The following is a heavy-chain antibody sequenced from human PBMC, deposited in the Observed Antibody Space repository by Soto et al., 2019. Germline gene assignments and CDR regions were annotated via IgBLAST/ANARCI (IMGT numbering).Heavy chain of an antibody. Sequence: AGSLRLSCAASRFTFSSFGMHWVRQAPGKGLEWVAVISYDGTEEKYADSVKGRATVSRDNSKNTVYLQMNRLRGDDSAIYYCAKGRFDVVTISPFDHWGQGTLVTVSS. CDR3: AKGRFDVVTISPFDH. CDR2: ISYDGTEE. CDR1: RFTFSSFG. V-gene: IGHV3-30*18. D-gene: IGHD3-3*02. J-gene: IGHJ4*01.